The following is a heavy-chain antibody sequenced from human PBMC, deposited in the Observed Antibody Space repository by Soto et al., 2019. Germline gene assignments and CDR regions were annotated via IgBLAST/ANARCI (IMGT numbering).Heavy chain of an antibody. CDR2: IYYSGST. Sequence: QVQLQESGPGLVKPSETLSLTCTVSGGSISGYYWSWIRQPPGKGLEWIGYIYYSGSTKYNPSLKSRITISVDTSQNQFSLKLSSVIAADTAVYYCARARMDSSQFPYFDYWGQGTLVTVSS. D-gene: IGHD3-22*01. CDR1: GGSISGYY. V-gene: IGHV4-59*01. CDR3: ARARMDSSQFPYFDY. J-gene: IGHJ4*02.